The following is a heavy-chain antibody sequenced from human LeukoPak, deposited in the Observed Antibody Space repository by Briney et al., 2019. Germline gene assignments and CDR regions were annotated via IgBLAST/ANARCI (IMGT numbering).Heavy chain of an antibody. V-gene: IGHV3-30*02. D-gene: IGHD5-18*01. Sequence: GGSLRLSCAASGFTFSNYGMHWVRQAPGKGLEWLAFIRYDGSNEYYADSVKGRFTISRDNSKNMVYLQMNSLRPEDTAVYYCARGYSNGLYYFDYWGQGTLVTVSS. CDR2: IRYDGSNE. CDR3: ARGYSNGLYYFDY. CDR1: GFTFSNYG. J-gene: IGHJ4*02.